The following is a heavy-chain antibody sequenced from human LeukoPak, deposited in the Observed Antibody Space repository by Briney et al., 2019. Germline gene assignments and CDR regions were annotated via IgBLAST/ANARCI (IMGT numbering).Heavy chain of an antibody. D-gene: IGHD1-26*01. J-gene: IGHJ4*02. V-gene: IGHV3-21*01. CDR1: GFTFSSYS. CDR2: ISSSSSYI. CDR3: ARGATYAYYQDY. Sequence: GSLRLSCAASGFTFSSYSMNWVRQAPGKGLEWVSSISSSSSYIYYADSVKGRFTISRDNAKNTLYLQMNSLRAEDTAVYYCARGATYAYYQDYWGQGTLVTVSS.